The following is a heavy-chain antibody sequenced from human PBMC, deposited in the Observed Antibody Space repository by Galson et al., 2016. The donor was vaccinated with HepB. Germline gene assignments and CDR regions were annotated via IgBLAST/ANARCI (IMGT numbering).Heavy chain of an antibody. CDR3: ASGYSYGYFYY. CDR2: ISSSSSYI. J-gene: IGHJ4*02. V-gene: IGHV3-21*01. D-gene: IGHD5-18*01. Sequence: SLRLSCAASGFTFSSYSMNWVRQAPGKGLEWVSSISSSSSYIYYADSVKGRFTISSDNATNSLSLQMNSLRAEDTAVYYCASGYSYGYFYYWGQGTLVTVSS. CDR1: GFTFSSYS.